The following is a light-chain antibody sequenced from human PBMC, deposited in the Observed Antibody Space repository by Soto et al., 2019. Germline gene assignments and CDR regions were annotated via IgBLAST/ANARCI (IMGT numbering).Light chain of an antibody. V-gene: IGLV1-51*01. CDR3: GTWDSSLSAGV. Sequence: QAVVTQPPSVSADPGQKVTISCSGSSSNIGNNYVSWYQQLPGTAPKLLIYDNSKRPSGIPDRFSGSKSGTSATLGITGLQTGDEADYYCGTWDSSLSAGVFGGGTKLTVL. J-gene: IGLJ2*01. CDR2: DNS. CDR1: SSNIGNNY.